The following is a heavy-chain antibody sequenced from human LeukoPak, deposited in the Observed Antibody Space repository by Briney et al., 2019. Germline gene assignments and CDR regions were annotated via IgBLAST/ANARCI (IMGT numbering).Heavy chain of an antibody. V-gene: IGHV3-43*02. CDR3: TKDGHSCHFDY. CDR2: ISEDGNST. CDR1: GFTFDDYA. J-gene: IGHJ4*02. Sequence: GGSLRLSCAASGFTFDDYAMHWVRQAPGKGLEWVSLISEDGNSTYYADSVKGRFTISRDNSKNSLYLQMSSLRTEDTALYYCTKDGHSCHFDYWGQGTLVTVSS. D-gene: IGHD4-11*01.